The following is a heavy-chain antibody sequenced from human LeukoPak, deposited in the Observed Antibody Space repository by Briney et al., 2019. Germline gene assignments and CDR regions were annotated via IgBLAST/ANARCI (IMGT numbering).Heavy chain of an antibody. Sequence: NPGGSLRLSCAASGFTFSSYAMSWVRQAPGKGLEWIGEINHSGSTHYNPSLKSRVTISVDTSKNQFSLKLSSVTAADTAVYYCARRLLYSSSYDYWGQGTLVTVSS. CDR2: INHSGST. CDR1: GFTFSSYA. D-gene: IGHD6-13*01. J-gene: IGHJ4*02. CDR3: ARRLLYSSSYDY. V-gene: IGHV4-34*01.